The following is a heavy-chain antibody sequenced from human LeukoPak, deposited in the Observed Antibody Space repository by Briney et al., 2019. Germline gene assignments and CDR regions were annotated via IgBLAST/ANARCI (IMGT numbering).Heavy chain of an antibody. CDR2: ISSSGSTI. V-gene: IGHV3-11*01. D-gene: IGHD3-10*01. CDR3: ARDHHYYGSGSYQFAY. Sequence: GGSLRLSCAASGFTFSDYYMSWIRQAPGKGLEWVSYISSSGSTIYYADSVKGRFTISRDNAKNSLYLQMNSLRAEGTAVYYCARDHHYYGSGSYQFAYWGQGTLVTVSS. J-gene: IGHJ4*02. CDR1: GFTFSDYY.